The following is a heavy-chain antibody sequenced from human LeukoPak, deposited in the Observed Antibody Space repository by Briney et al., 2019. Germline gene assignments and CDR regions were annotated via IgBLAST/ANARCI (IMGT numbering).Heavy chain of an antibody. J-gene: IGHJ6*03. CDR1: GGFISSYY. V-gene: IGHV4-4*07. CDR2: IYTSGST. CDR3: ARCSEWYYYYMDV. Sequence: SETLSLTCTVSGGFISSYYWSWIRQPAGKGLEWIGRIYTSGSTNYNPSLKSRVTMSVDTSKNQFSLTLSSVTAADTAVYYCARCSEWYYYYMDVWGKGTTVTVSS. D-gene: IGHD2-15*01.